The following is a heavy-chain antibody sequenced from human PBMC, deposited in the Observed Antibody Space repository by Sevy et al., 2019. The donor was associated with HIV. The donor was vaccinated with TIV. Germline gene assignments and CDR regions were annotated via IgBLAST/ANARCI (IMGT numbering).Heavy chain of an antibody. CDR3: AKDLTTIFGGVRYGMDV. Sequence: GGSLRLSCAASGFTFSSYAMSWVRQAPGKGLEWVSAISGSGGSTYYADSVKGRFTISRDNSKKTLYLQMNSLRAEDTAVYYCAKDLTTIFGGVRYGMDVWGQGTTVTVSS. CDR2: ISGSGGST. CDR1: GFTFSSYA. J-gene: IGHJ6*02. D-gene: IGHD3-3*01. V-gene: IGHV3-23*01.